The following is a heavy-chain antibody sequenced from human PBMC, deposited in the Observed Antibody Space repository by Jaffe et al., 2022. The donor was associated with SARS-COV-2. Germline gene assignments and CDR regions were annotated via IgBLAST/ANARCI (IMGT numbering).Heavy chain of an antibody. CDR3: ARDRNYDTAFDI. D-gene: IGHD3-22*01. CDR1: GGSISSYY. V-gene: IGHV4-59*01. J-gene: IGHJ3*02. CDR2: IYYSGST. Sequence: QVQLQESGPGLVKPSETLSLTCTVSGGSISSYYWSWIRQPPGKGLEWIGYIYYSGSTNYNPSLKSRVTISVDTSKNQFSLKLSSVTAADTAVYYCARDRNYDTAFDIWGQGTMVTVSS.